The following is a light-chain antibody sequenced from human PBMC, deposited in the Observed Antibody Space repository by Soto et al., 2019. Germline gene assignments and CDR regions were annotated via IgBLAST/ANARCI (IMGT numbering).Light chain of an antibody. J-gene: IGKJ2*01. Sequence: DVVMTQSPLSLPVTLGQPASISCRSSQSLVDGDGKTYLNWFQQRPGQSPRRLIYQVSNRDSGVSDRFSGSGSGIDFTLKISSVEAEDVGVYYCMQGTHWPYTFGQGTKLEIK. CDR1: QSLVDGDGKTY. CDR3: MQGTHWPYT. V-gene: IGKV2-30*01. CDR2: QVS.